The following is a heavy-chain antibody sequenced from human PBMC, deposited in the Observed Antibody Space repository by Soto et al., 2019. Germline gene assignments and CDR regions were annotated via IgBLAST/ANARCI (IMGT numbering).Heavy chain of an antibody. CDR3: ASLPAITLFRGAFGMDV. J-gene: IGHJ6*02. CDR1: GGSISSGGYY. V-gene: IGHV4-31*03. Sequence: QVQLQESGPGLVKPSQTLSLSCTVSGGSISSGGYYWSWIRQHPGKGLEWMGYIYNTGRTYYNPSLESRVTISLDTSKSQFSLQLTSVTAADTAVYYCASLPAITLFRGAFGMDVWGQGTTVTVSS. CDR2: IYNTGRT. D-gene: IGHD3-10*01.